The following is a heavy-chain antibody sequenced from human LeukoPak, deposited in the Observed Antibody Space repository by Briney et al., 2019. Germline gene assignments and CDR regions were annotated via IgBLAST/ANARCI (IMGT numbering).Heavy chain of an antibody. CDR2: IIPILGIA. CDR3: ARAPQLRFLDLFDY. J-gene: IGHJ4*02. CDR1: GYTFTSYD. V-gene: IGHV1-69*04. D-gene: IGHD3-3*01. Sequence: SVKVSCKVSGYTFTSYDISWVRQAPGQGLEWMGRIIPILGIANYAQKFQGRVTITADKSTSTAYMELSSLRSEDTAVYYCARAPQLRFLDLFDYWGQGTLVTVSS.